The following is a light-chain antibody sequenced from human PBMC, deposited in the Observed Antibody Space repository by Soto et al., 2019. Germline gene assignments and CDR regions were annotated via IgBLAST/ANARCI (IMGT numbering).Light chain of an antibody. CDR1: QTFSNF. Sequence: DIQMTQSPSSLSASVGDRVTITCRASQTFSNFLNWYQQKPGKAPKLLVYGASSLQSGVPSRFSGSGSGTDFTLTITSLQPEDFATYYCQQSYSTPYTVGQGTKLQIK. CDR3: QQSYSTPYT. V-gene: IGKV1-39*01. J-gene: IGKJ2*01. CDR2: GAS.